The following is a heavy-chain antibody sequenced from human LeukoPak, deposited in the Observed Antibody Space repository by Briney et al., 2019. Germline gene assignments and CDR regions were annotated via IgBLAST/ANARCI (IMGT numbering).Heavy chain of an antibody. V-gene: IGHV4-39*07. CDR3: ARGWFGELFEAFDY. J-gene: IGHJ4*02. CDR1: GGSISSSSYY. D-gene: IGHD3-10*01. CDR2: IYHSGST. Sequence: SETLSLTCTVSGGSISSSSYYWGWIRQPPGKGLEWIGSIYHSGSTYYNPSLKSRVTISVDRSKNQFSLKLSSVTAADTAVYYCARGWFGELFEAFDYWGQGTLVTVSS.